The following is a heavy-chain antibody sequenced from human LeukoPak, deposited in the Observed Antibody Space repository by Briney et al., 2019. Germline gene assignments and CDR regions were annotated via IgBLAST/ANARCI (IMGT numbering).Heavy chain of an antibody. V-gene: IGHV3-53*04. Sequence: GGSLRLSCAASGLTVSSSYMSWVRQTPGKGLEWVSIIYIGDNPHYADSVKGRFTISRHNSKNTLYLQMNNLRAEDTAVYYCARVRPWVFDYWGQGTLVTVSS. CDR2: IYIGDNP. CDR3: ARVRPWVFDY. CDR1: GLTVSSSY. J-gene: IGHJ4*02.